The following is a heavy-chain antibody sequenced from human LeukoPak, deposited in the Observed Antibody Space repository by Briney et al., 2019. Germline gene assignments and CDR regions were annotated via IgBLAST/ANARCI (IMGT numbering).Heavy chain of an antibody. J-gene: IGHJ4*02. CDR2: IYNGGST. CDR1: GGSISSSSYY. Sequence: PSETLSLTCTVSGGSISSSSYYWTWIRQPPGKGLEWIGYIYNGGSTTYSPSLNSRVTISLDTSNNQVSLRLSPVTAADTAVYYCAKGGTYGGGADYWGQGTLVTVSS. CDR3: AKGGTYGGGADY. D-gene: IGHD1-26*01. V-gene: IGHV4-61*01.